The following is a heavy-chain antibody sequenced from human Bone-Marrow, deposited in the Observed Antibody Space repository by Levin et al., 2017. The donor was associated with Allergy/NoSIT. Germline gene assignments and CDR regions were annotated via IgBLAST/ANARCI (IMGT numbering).Heavy chain of an antibody. D-gene: IGHD3-10*01. V-gene: IGHV3-21*01. CDR1: GFTLSSYT. CDR2: ISSSSSYT. CDR3: ARQVGGFDY. Sequence: LSLTCAASGFTLSSYTMNWVRQAPGKGLEGVSSISSSSSYTYYADSVKGRFTISRDNAKNSLYLQMNSLRAEDTAVYYCARQVGGFDYWGQGTLVTFSS. J-gene: IGHJ4*02.